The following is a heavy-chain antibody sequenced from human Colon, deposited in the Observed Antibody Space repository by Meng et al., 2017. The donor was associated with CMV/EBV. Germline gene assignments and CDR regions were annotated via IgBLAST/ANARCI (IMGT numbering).Heavy chain of an antibody. J-gene: IGHJ5*02. CDR1: WVLLSPSDLV. D-gene: IGHD3-16*01. Sequence: QLTMQVSRPTRFTPTPTLTLPCTVSWVLLSPSDLVAGWIRQPPGKALEWLALIYWDDDKPYSPPLKLRLTITKDTSKNQVVLTMTNMDPVDTATYNCVYKSRGRRFGEWFDPWGQGTLVTVSS. V-gene: IGHV2-5*02. CDR3: VYKSRGRRFGEWFDP. CDR2: IYWDDDK.